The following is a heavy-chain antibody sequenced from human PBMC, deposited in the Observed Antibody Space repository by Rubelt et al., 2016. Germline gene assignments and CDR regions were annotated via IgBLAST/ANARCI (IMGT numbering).Heavy chain of an antibody. D-gene: IGHD2-2*01. Sequence: QITLKESGPTLVKPTQTLTLTCTFSGFSLTTSGVGVGWIRPPPGKALEWLALIYWDDDKRYSTSLKSRVTINKDHSKNQVVLTMTNMDPVDTATYYCAHRLPYSSSWSFGTFDIWGQGTMVTVSS. CDR3: AHRLPYSSSWSFGTFDI. CDR2: IYWDDDK. CDR1: GFSLTTSGVG. V-gene: IGHV2-5*02. J-gene: IGHJ3*02.